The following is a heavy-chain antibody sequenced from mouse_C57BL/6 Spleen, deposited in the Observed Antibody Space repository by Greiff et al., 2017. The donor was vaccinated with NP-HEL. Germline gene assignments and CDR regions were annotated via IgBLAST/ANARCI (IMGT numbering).Heavy chain of an antibody. CDR1: GYSITSGYY. Sequence: EVKLMESGPGLVKPSQSLSLTCSVTGYSITSGYYWTWIRQFPGNKLEWMGYISYDGSNNYNPSLKNRISITRDTSKNQFFLKLNSVTTEDTATYYCARDGGYAVTTAYWGQGTLVTVSA. V-gene: IGHV3-6*01. D-gene: IGHD2-2*01. J-gene: IGHJ3*01. CDR3: ARDGGYAVTTAY. CDR2: ISYDGSN.